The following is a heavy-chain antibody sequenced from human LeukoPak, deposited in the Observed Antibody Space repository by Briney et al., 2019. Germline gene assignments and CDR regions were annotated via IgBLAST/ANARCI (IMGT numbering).Heavy chain of an antibody. CDR3: ARDHSNYGDNVPFDP. V-gene: IGHV1-46*01. Sequence: ASVKVSCKASGYTFTSYYMHWVRQAPGQGLEWMGIINPSGGSTSYAQKFQGRVTMTRDTSISTAYMELSRLRSDDTAVYYCARDHSNYGDNVPFDPWGQGTLVTVSS. D-gene: IGHD4-17*01. CDR2: INPSGGST. J-gene: IGHJ5*02. CDR1: GYTFTSYY.